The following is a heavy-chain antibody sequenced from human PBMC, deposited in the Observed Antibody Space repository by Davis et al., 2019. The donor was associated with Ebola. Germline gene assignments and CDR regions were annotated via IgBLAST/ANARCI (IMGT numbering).Heavy chain of an antibody. D-gene: IGHD4-17*01. J-gene: IGHJ4*02. V-gene: IGHV3-30*02. CDR3: AKPYGDYVGYFDY. CDR2: IQFDGFNK. Sequence: GGSLRLSCAASGFTFSNYGMHWVRQAPGKGLEWVAFIQFDGFNKYYADSVKGRFTISRDNSKRTVYLQMDGLRAEDTAVFYCAKPYGDYVGYFDYLGQGTLVTVSS. CDR1: GFTFSNYG.